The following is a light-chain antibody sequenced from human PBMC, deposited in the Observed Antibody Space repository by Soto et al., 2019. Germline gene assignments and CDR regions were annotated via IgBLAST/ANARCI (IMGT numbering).Light chain of an antibody. Sequence: EIVLTQSPGTLSLSPGVRVTLSCWASQSVSSRSLAWYQQRPGQAPRLLIYGASRRATGIPDRFSGSGSGTDFTLTISRLELEDSAVYYFQQFDSPRRTVGGGTKVEV. CDR1: QSVSSRS. J-gene: IGKJ4*01. CDR3: QQFDSPRRT. V-gene: IGKV3-20*01. CDR2: GAS.